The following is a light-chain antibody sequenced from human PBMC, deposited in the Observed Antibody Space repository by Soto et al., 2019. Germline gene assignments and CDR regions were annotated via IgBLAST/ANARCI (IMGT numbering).Light chain of an antibody. V-gene: IGKV1-9*01. CDR3: QQYNSYSWT. Sequence: DNQLTQSPSFLSASVEDRVTIPCRASQGISNYLAWYQQKPGKAPKLLIFAASTLQSGVPSRFSGSGSGTEFTLTISSLQPDDFATYYCQQYNSYSWTFGQGTKVDIK. J-gene: IGKJ1*01. CDR2: AAS. CDR1: QGISNY.